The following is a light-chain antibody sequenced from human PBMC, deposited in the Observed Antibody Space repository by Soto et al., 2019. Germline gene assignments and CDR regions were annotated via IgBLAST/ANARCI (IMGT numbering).Light chain of an antibody. CDR2: TNS. CDR3: STWDDSLTAVV. V-gene: IGLV1-47*02. J-gene: IGLJ2*01. CDR1: NSNVGTNA. Sequence: QSVLTQPPSASGTPGQRVTISCSGSNSNVGTNAVFWYQQSPGRAPKLLIYTNSERPSGVPDRFSGSRSGTSASLAISGLLSEDEAIYYCSTWDDSLTAVVFGGGTKVTVL.